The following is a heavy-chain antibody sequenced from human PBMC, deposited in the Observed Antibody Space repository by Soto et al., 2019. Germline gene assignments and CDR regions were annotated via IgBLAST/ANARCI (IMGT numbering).Heavy chain of an antibody. D-gene: IGHD5-12*01. CDR2: IYYSGST. CDR1: GGYSGSHD. J-gene: IGHJ6*02. CDR3: ARGRWLHYYYYYGLDV. Sequence: TVVGGYSGSHDWILIRKTPGKGLEWIGYIYYSGSTNYNPSLKSRVTISVDTSKNQFSLKLSSVTAADTAVYYCARGRWLHYYYYYGLDVWGQGTTVTVSS. V-gene: IGHV4-59*11.